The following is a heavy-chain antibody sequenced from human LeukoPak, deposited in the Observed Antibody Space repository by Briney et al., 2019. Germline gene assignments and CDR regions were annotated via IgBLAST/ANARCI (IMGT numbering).Heavy chain of an antibody. V-gene: IGHV4-34*01. D-gene: IGHD6-13*01. J-gene: IGHJ4*02. CDR1: GGSFSGYY. Sequence: SETLSLTCAVYGGSFSGYYWSWIRQPPGKGLEWIGEIDHSGSTNYNPSLKSRVTISVDTSKNQFSLKLSSVTAADTAVYYCARIKMVAAAGNDYWGQGTLVTVSS. CDR2: IDHSGST. CDR3: ARIKMVAAAGNDY.